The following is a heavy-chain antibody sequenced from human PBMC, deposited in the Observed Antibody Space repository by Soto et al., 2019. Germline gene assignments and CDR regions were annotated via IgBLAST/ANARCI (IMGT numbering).Heavy chain of an antibody. D-gene: IGHD3-22*01. CDR1: GFTFSNYA. CDR2: IGGRATSA. V-gene: IGHV3-23*01. J-gene: IGHJ4*02. Sequence: EVQLLESGGGLVQPGGSLRLSCAASGFTFSNYAMSWVRQAPGKGLEWVSGIGGRATSAYYADSVKGRFAIPRDNSYNTLFLQLNSLRAEDTAVYYCAKSRYSDSSGDFYDFWGQGTLVSVSS. CDR3: AKSRYSDSSGDFYDF.